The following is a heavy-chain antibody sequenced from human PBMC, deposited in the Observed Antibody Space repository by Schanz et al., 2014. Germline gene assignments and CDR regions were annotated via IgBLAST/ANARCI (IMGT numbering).Heavy chain of an antibody. CDR2: IIPVLAIA. CDR3: ARGPSQGYSYGHNIGAYYYGMDV. J-gene: IGHJ6*02. D-gene: IGHD5-18*01. V-gene: IGHV1-69*02. Sequence: QVQLVQSGPEVKKPGSSVKVSCTASGGTFSSYTISWIRQAPGQGLEWMGRIIPVLAIADYAQKFQGRVTITADKSTSTASMELSSLRSEDTAVYYCARGPSQGYSYGHNIGAYYYGMDVWGQGTTVTVSS. CDR1: GGTFSSYT.